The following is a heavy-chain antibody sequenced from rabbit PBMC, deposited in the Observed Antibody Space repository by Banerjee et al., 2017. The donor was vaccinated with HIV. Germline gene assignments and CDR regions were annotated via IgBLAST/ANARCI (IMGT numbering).Heavy chain of an antibody. CDR3: ARKGTGYGGYGYGSFNL. D-gene: IGHD6-1*01. CDR1: GFDFSSNA. Sequence: QSLEESGGDLVQPEGSLTLTCKASGFDFSSNAMCWVRQAPGKGLEWIGCIYAGSGSTYYASWAKGRFTISKTSSTTVTLQMTSLTAADTATYFCARKGTGYGGYGYGSFNLWGPGTLVTVS. J-gene: IGHJ4*01. CDR2: IYAGSGST. V-gene: IGHV1S40*01.